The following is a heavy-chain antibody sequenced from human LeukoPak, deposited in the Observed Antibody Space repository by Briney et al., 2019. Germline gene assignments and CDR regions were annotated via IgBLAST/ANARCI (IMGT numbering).Heavy chain of an antibody. V-gene: IGHV3-7*04. D-gene: IGHD2-2*01. CDR1: GFTFSSYW. J-gene: IGHJ4*02. CDR3: AREVREVPH. CDR2: INQYGTEK. Sequence: GGSLRLSCAVSGFTFSSYWMSWVRQAPGKGLEWVAKINQYGTEKYYVDSVKGRFTISRDNAKNSLYLQMNSLRAEDTAVYNCAREVREVPHWGQGTLVTVSS.